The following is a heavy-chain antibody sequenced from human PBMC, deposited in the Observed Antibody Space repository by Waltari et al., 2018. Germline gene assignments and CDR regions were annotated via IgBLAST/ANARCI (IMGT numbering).Heavy chain of an antibody. J-gene: IGHJ6*03. V-gene: IGHV4-59*01. CDR3: ARHGRSSSSGNHQQRVYYYYMDV. CDR1: VGSLSSYY. CDR2: IYYSGST. Sequence: QVQLQESGPGLVKPSETLSITCTVSVGSLSSYYWLSLPQPPGMGLEWIGYIYYSGSTNYNPSLKSRVTISVDTSKNQFSLKLSSVTAADTAVYYCARHGRSSSSGNHQQRVYYYYMDVWGKGTTVTISS. D-gene: IGHD6-6*01.